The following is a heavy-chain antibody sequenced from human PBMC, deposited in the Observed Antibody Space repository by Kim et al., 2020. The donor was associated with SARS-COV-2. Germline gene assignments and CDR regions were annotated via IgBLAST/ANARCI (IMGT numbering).Heavy chain of an antibody. CDR1: GGSISTYY. V-gene: IGHV4-59*01. CDR3: ARGEYSNYYNYYGMDV. J-gene: IGHJ6*02. Sequence: SETLSLTCSVSGGSISTYYWSWIRQPPEKGLEWIGYIYHSGSTNYNPALQSRVTISVDTSKNQFSLNLSSVTTADTAVYYCARGEYSNYYNYYGMDVWGQGTTVTVSS. D-gene: IGHD4-4*01. CDR2: IYHSGST.